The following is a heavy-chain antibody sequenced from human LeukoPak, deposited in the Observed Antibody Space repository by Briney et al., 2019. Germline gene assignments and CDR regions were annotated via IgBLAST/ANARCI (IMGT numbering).Heavy chain of an antibody. J-gene: IGHJ4*02. V-gene: IGHV3-30*02. D-gene: IGHD3-9*01. Sequence: GGSLRLSCAASGFTFSSYGMHWVRLAPGKGLEWVAFIRYDGSNKYYADSVKGRFTISRDNSKNTLYLQMNSLRAEDTAVYYCAKVKPRYFDWFDENYFDYWGQGTLVTVSS. CDR1: GFTFSSYG. CDR3: AKVKPRYFDWFDENYFDY. CDR2: IRYDGSNK.